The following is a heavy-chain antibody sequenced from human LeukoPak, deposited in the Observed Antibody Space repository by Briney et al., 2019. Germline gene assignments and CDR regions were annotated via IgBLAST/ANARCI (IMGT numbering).Heavy chain of an antibody. J-gene: IGHJ3*01. CDR2: IIPIFGTA. V-gene: IGHV1-69*13. CDR3: ARYSSGWYHADY. D-gene: IGHD6-19*01. Sequence: SVKVSCKASGGTFSSYAISWVRQAPGQGLEWMGGIIPIFGTANYAQKFQGRVTITADESTSTAYMELSSLRSEDTAVYYCARYSSGWYHADYWGQGTMVTVSS. CDR1: GGTFSSYA.